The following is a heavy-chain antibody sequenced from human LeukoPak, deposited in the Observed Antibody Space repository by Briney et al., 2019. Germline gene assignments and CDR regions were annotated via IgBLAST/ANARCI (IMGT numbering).Heavy chain of an antibody. Sequence: SQTLSLTCTVSGGSISSGSYYWSWIRQPAGKGLEWIGRIYTSGSTNYNPSLKSRVTISVDTSKNQFPLKLSSVTAADTAVYYCAQTGYSYGYWWFDPWGQGTLVTVSS. CDR2: IYTSGST. D-gene: IGHD5-18*01. J-gene: IGHJ5*02. V-gene: IGHV4-61*02. CDR3: AQTGYSYGYWWFDP. CDR1: GGSISSGSYY.